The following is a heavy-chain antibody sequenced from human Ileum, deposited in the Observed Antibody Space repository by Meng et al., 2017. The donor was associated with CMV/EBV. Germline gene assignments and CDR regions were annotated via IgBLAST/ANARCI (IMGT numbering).Heavy chain of an antibody. D-gene: IGHD3-9*01. CDR3: ARNLADYDILTGSDY. CDR2: INPSGGST. J-gene: IGHJ4*02. Sequence: ASVKVSCKASGYTFTSYYMHWVRQAPGQGLEWMGIINPSGGSTSYAQKFQGRVTMTRDTSTSTVYMELSSLRSEDTAVYYCARNLADYDILTGSDYWGQGTMVTVSS. CDR1: GYTFTSYY. V-gene: IGHV1-46*01.